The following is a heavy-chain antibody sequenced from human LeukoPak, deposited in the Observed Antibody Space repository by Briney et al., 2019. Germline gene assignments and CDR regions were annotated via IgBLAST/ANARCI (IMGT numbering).Heavy chain of an antibody. CDR1: GGSISSYY. V-gene: IGHV4-59*01. D-gene: IGHD5-18*01. J-gene: IGHJ6*02. Sequence: PSETLSLTCTVSGGSISSYYWSRIRQPPGKGLEWIGYIYYSGSTNYNPSLKSRVTISVDTSKNQFSLKLSSVTAADTAVYYCARDGARGYSYGYNYYYGMDVWGQGTTVTVSS. CDR2: IYYSGST. CDR3: ARDGARGYSYGYNYYYGMDV.